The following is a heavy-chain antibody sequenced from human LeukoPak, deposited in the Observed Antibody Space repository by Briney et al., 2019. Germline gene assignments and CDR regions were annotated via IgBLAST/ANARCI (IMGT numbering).Heavy chain of an antibody. V-gene: IGHV3-15*01. Sequence: GGSLRLSCAASGFTFSNAWMSWVRQAPGKGLEWVGRIKSKTDGGTTDYAAPVRGRFTISRDDSKNTLYLQMNSLKTEDTAVYYCTRGVVPAAKSDYWGQGTLVTVSS. D-gene: IGHD2-2*01. CDR1: GFTFSNAW. CDR2: IKSKTDGGTT. J-gene: IGHJ4*02. CDR3: TRGVVPAAKSDY.